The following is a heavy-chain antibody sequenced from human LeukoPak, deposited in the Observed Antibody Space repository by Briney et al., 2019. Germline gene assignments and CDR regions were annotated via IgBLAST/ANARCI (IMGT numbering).Heavy chain of an antibody. CDR1: GGSINSHY. D-gene: IGHD6-19*01. Sequence: SETLSLTCAVSGGSINSHYWGWIRQPPGKGLQWIGDIYYTGKNNYDPSLKSRVTISLDTSKDHLSLNLTSVLAADTAIYYCVRRDTGWNYFDYWGQGILVTVSS. J-gene: IGHJ4*02. CDR3: VRRDTGWNYFDY. CDR2: IYYTGKN. V-gene: IGHV4-59*08.